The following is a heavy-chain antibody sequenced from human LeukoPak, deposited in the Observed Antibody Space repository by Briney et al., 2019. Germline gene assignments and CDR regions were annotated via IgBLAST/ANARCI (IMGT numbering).Heavy chain of an antibody. Sequence: SETLSLTCIVSGGSISSYYWSWIRQPPGKGLEWIGYIYYTGSTDYNPSLKSRVTISIDTSKNQFSLKLISMTAADTAVYYCARKHSSSWSFDYWGQGTLVTVSS. J-gene: IGHJ4*02. CDR2: IYYTGST. CDR3: ARKHSSSWSFDY. CDR1: GGSISSYY. V-gene: IGHV4-59*08. D-gene: IGHD6-13*01.